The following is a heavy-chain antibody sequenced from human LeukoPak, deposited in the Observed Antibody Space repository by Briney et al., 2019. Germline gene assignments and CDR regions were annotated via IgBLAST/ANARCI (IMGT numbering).Heavy chain of an antibody. Sequence: GGSLRLSCAASGFTFSSYAMSWVRQAPGKGLEWVSAISGSGGSTYYADSVKGRFTISRDNSKNTLYLQMNSLRAEDTAVYYCAKDVSMGCSGGSCPIDYWGQGTLVTVSS. CDR1: GFTFSSYA. D-gene: IGHD2-15*01. V-gene: IGHV3-23*01. J-gene: IGHJ4*02. CDR2: ISGSGGST. CDR3: AKDVSMGCSGGSCPIDY.